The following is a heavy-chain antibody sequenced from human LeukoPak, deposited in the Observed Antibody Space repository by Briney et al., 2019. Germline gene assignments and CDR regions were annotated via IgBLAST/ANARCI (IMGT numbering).Heavy chain of an antibody. CDR2: ISTYNGNS. J-gene: IGHJ4*02. D-gene: IGHD3-9*01. CDR3: AREQGYYDILTEWDY. Sequence: GASVKVSCKASGYTFTSYGITWVRQAPGQGLEWMGWISTYNGNSNYAQKLQGRVTMTTDTSTSTAYMELRSLRSDDTAVYYCAREQGYYDILTEWDYWGQGTLVTVSS. CDR1: GYTFTSYG. V-gene: IGHV1-18*01.